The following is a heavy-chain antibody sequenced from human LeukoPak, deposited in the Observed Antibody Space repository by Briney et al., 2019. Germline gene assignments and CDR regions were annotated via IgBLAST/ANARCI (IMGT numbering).Heavy chain of an antibody. Sequence: GASVKVSCKASGYTFTSYGISWVRQAPGQGLEWMGWISAYNGNTNYAQKLQGRVTMTTDTSTSTAYMELRSLRSDDTAVYYCSAMVASTSFDYWGQGTLVTVSS. CDR3: SAMVASTSFDY. V-gene: IGHV1-18*01. D-gene: IGHD5-18*01. CDR1: GYTFTSYG. J-gene: IGHJ4*02. CDR2: ISAYNGNT.